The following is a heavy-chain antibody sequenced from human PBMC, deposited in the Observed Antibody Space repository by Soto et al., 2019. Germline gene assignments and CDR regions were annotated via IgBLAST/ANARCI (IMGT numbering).Heavy chain of an antibody. Sequence: EVQLLESGGGFVQPGGSLRLSCAASGFTFTNYALSWVRQAPGKGLEWVSTIGGGSGSTSYADSVKGRFSISRENSKNTLYLEMSSLRARDTAPYYCGTPMYSTSRFYFCPWGQGTLVPVPP. CDR3: GTPMYSTSRFYFCP. CDR2: IGGGSGST. CDR1: GFTFTNYA. D-gene: IGHD6-13*01. J-gene: IGHJ5*02. V-gene: IGHV3-23*01.